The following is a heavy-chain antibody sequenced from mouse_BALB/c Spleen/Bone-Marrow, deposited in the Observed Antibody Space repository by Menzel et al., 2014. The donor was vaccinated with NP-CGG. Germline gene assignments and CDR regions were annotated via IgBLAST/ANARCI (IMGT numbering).Heavy chain of an antibody. CDR1: GYTFTSYW. D-gene: IGHD1-1*01. V-gene: IGHV1-7*01. Sequence: VQLQQSGAELAKPGASVKMSCKASGYTFTSYWMHWVKQRPGQGLEWIGYINPSTGYTEYNQKFKDKATLTADKSSSTAYMQLSSLTSEDSAVYCCARQITTVDYAMGYWGQGTSVTVSS. J-gene: IGHJ4*01. CDR3: ARQITTVDYAMGY. CDR2: INPSTGYT.